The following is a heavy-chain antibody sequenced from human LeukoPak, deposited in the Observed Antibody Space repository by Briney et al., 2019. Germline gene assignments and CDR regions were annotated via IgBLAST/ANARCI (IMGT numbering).Heavy chain of an antibody. CDR1: GFTFSSYA. D-gene: IGHD6-13*01. V-gene: IGHV3-23*01. J-gene: IGHJ4*02. Sequence: LSGGSLRLSCAASGFTFSSYAMSWVRQAPGKGLEWVSAISGSGGSTYYADSVKGRFTISRDNSKNTLYLQMNSLRAEDTAVYYCAKNVYSSSWYYFDYWGQGTLVTVSS. CDR3: AKNVYSSSWYYFDY. CDR2: ISGSGGST.